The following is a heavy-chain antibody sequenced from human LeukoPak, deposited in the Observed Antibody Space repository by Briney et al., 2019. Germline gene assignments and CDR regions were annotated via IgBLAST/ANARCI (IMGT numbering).Heavy chain of an antibody. D-gene: IGHD1-7*01. J-gene: IGHJ5*02. Sequence: GGSPRLSCAASGFTFDDYAMHWVRQAPGKGLEWVSGIYWNDNNMGYADSVKGRFTISRDNAKNSLYLQMNSLRAEDTALYYCATGRIPRTANVWFDPWGQGTLVTVSS. V-gene: IGHV3-9*01. CDR1: GFTFDDYA. CDR3: ATGRIPRTANVWFDP. CDR2: IYWNDNNM.